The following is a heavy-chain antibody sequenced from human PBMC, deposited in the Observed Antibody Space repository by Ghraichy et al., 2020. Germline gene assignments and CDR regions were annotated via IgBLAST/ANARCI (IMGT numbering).Heavy chain of an antibody. CDR3: ADDQGAVAS. Sequence: GGSLRLSCAASGFTFSTYGMHWVRQAPGKGLEWVAVISYDGSTKYYSDSVKGRFTISRDNSKNTLFLQMNSLRDEDTAVYYCADDQGAVASWGQGTLVTVSS. D-gene: IGHD4-23*01. CDR2: ISYDGSTK. J-gene: IGHJ5*02. V-gene: IGHV3-30*18. CDR1: GFTFSTYG.